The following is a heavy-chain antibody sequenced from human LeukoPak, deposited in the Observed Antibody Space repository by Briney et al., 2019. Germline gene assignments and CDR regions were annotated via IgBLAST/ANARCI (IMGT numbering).Heavy chain of an antibody. CDR3: AKRERVGTTIGH. D-gene: IGHD1-26*01. Sequence: GGSLRLSCAASGFTFTSFAMSWVRQAPGKGLEWVSAISTTGGTTYYADSVKGRLTSSRDNSRNTLYLQMNSLRAEDTAVYYCAKRERVGTTIGHWGQGTLVTVSS. CDR1: GFTFTSFA. V-gene: IGHV3-23*01. CDR2: ISTTGGTT. J-gene: IGHJ4*02.